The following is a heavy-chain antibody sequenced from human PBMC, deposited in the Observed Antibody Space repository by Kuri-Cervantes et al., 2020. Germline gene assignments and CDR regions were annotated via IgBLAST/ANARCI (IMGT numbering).Heavy chain of an antibody. V-gene: IGHV3-30-3*01. Sequence: GESLNISCAASGFTFSSYAMHWVRQAPGKGLEWVAVISYDGSNKYYADSVKGRFTISRDNSKNTLYLQMNSLRAEDTAVYYCARDDSGSWSGYFQHWGQGTLVTVSS. J-gene: IGHJ1*01. CDR1: GFTFSSYA. CDR2: ISYDGSNK. CDR3: ARDDSGSWSGYFQH. D-gene: IGHD6-13*01.